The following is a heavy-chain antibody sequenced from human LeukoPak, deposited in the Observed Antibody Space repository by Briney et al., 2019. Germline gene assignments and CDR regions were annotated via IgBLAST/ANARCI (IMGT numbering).Heavy chain of an antibody. J-gene: IGHJ4*02. V-gene: IGHV1-18*01. CDR3: AREVAVRGWQYLLPTFDY. CDR2: ISAYNGNT. Sequence: ASVKVSCKASGYTFTSYGISWVRQAPGQGLEWMGWISAYNGNTNYAQKLQGRVTMTTDTSTSTAYMELRSLRSDDTAVYYCAREVAVRGWQYLLPTFDYWGQGTLVTVSS. CDR1: GYTFTSYG. D-gene: IGHD2-2*01.